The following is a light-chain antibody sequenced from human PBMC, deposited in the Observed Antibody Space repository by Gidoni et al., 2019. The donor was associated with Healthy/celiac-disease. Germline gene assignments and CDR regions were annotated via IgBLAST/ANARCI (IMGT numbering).Light chain of an antibody. V-gene: IGKV3-15*01. CDR1: QSVSSN. CDR2: GAS. J-gene: IGKJ4*01. Sequence: IVMTHSPATLSVSPGERATLSCRASQSVSSNLAWYQQKPGQAPRLLIYGASTRATGIPARFSGSGSGTEFTLTISSLRSEDFAVYYCQQYNNWPLTFGGGTKVEIK. CDR3: QQYNNWPLT.